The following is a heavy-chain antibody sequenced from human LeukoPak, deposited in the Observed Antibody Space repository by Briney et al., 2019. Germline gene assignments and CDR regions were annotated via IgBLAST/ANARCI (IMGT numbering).Heavy chain of an antibody. CDR2: ISAYNGNT. CDR3: ARDIVVVPAAGFDP. Sequence: GASVKVSCKASGYTFTSYGISWVRQAPGQGLEWMGWISAYNGNTNYAQKLQGRVTMTTDTSTSTAYMELRSLRSDDTAVNYCARDIVVVPAAGFDPWGQGTLVTVSS. D-gene: IGHD2-2*01. V-gene: IGHV1-18*01. J-gene: IGHJ5*02. CDR1: GYTFTSYG.